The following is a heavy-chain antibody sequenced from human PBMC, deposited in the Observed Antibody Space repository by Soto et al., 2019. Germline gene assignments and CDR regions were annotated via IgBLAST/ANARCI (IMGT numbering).Heavy chain of an antibody. Sequence: SSETLSLTCTVSGDSVRNQYWSWIRRPPGRGLEWIGYIYRSGSTKYNPSLKSRVTISVDTSKNQFSLKLSSVTAADTAVYYCARQNHYYYGMDVWGQGTTVTVSS. CDR1: GDSVRNQY. J-gene: IGHJ6*02. V-gene: IGHV4-59*02. CDR3: ARQNHYYYGMDV. CDR2: IYRSGST.